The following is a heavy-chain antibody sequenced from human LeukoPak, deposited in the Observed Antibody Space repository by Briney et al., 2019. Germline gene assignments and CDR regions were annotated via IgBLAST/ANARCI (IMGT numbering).Heavy chain of an antibody. D-gene: IGHD3-3*01. Sequence: SETLSLTCTVSGGSISSYYWSWIRQPPGKGLEWIGYIYYSGSTNYNPSLKSRVTISVDTSKNQFSLKLSSVTAADTAVYYCARGRIFGVVIFSTYFDYWGQGTLVTVSS. V-gene: IGHV4-59*01. CDR3: ARGRIFGVVIFSTYFDY. J-gene: IGHJ4*02. CDR1: GGSISSYY. CDR2: IYYSGST.